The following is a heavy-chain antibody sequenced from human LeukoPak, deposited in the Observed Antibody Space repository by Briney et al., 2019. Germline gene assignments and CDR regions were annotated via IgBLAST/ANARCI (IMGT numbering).Heavy chain of an antibody. CDR2: ISSSSAYI. V-gene: IGHV3-21*06. CDR3: ARQAVARPFDL. CDR1: GFTFSNYG. Sequence: GGSLRLSCAASGFTFSNYGMHWVRQAPGKGLEWVSSISSSSAYIFYSDSVKGRFTISRDNAQSSLYLQMNSLRAEDTAVYYCARQAVARPFDLWGQGTMVAVSS. J-gene: IGHJ3*01.